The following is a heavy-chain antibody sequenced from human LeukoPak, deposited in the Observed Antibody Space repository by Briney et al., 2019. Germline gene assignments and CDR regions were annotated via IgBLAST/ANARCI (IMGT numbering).Heavy chain of an antibody. CDR2: INWNGGST. J-gene: IGHJ4*02. CDR1: GFTFSSYT. D-gene: IGHD5-12*01. Sequence: GGSLRLSCAASGFTFSSYTMNWVRQAPGKGLEWVSGINWNGGSTGYADSVKGRFTISRDNAKNSLYLQMNSLRAEDTALYYCARGWWLPVDYWGQGTLVTVSS. V-gene: IGHV3-20*04. CDR3: ARGWWLPVDY.